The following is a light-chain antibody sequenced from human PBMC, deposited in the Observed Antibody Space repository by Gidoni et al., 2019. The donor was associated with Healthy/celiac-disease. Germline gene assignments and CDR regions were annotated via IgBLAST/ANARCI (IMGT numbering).Light chain of an antibody. CDR3: QQRGNWPPGFT. CDR2: EAS. CDR1: QSIRSY. J-gene: IGKJ3*01. Sequence: IELTQPPATLSLSPGERATLSCRSSQSIRSYLAWYQLKPGQAPRLLIDEASNRATGIPARFSGSEYGTDFALTISSLEPEGFAVYYCQQRGNWPPGFTFSPGTKVDIK. V-gene: IGKV3-11*01.